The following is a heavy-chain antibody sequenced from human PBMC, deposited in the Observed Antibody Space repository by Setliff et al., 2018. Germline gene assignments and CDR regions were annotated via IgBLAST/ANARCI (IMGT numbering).Heavy chain of an antibody. CDR3: ASPRRDDLASPFDAFDI. CDR1: GASITSGHY. J-gene: IGHJ3*02. Sequence: PSETLSLTCGVSGASITSGHYWGWIRQPPGKGLEWIWTIYHRGRSYYNPSLRSRVTMSLDTSKNQFSRRLSSVTAADTAVYYCASPRRDDLASPFDAFDIGGQGKMFTVSS. D-gene: IGHD3-3*01. V-gene: IGHV4-38-2*01. CDR2: IYHRGRS.